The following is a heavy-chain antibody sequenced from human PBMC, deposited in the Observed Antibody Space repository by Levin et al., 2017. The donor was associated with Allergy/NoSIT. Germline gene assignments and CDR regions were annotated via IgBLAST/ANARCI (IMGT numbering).Heavy chain of an antibody. J-gene: IGHJ4*02. V-gene: IGHV3-33*01. CDR3: ARLDNGWYIDY. Sequence: GGSLRLSCAASGFTFSAYGMHWVRQAPGKGLEWVAVIWSHGRNKYYADSVKGRFTISRDNSKDTLYLQMNGLRAEDTAVYYCARLDNGWYIDYWGQGTLVTVSS. D-gene: IGHD6-19*01. CDR1: GFTFSAYG. CDR2: IWSHGRNK.